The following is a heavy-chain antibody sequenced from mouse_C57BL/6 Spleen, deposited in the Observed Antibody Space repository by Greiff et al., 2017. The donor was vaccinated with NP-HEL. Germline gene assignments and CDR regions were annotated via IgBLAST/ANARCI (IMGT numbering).Heavy chain of an antibody. Sequence: EVKLVESGGGLVKPGGSLKLSCAASGFTFSDYGMHWVRQAPEKGLEWVAYISSGSSTIYYADTVKGRFTISRDNAKNTLFLQMTSLRSEDTAMYYCARGRDYDEYYFDYWGQGTTLTVSS. CDR3: ARGRDYDEYYFDY. CDR2: ISSGSSTI. D-gene: IGHD2-4*01. J-gene: IGHJ2*01. CDR1: GFTFSDYG. V-gene: IGHV5-17*01.